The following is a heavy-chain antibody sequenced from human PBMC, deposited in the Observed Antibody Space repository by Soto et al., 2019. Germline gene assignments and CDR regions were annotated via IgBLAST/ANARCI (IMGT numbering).Heavy chain of an antibody. CDR2: INTNSGGA. J-gene: IGHJ4*02. CDR3: GRLEVGV. D-gene: IGHD1-1*01. Sequence: QVQLVQSGAEVKKPGASVKVSCKTSGYSFSEYHMHWVRQAPGRGLEWIGWINTNSGGATYAETFQGRVTMTRDTPIRTANREVTNLKSDNTPFYYCGRLEVGVWGQGP. V-gene: IGHV1-2*02. CDR1: GYSFSEYH.